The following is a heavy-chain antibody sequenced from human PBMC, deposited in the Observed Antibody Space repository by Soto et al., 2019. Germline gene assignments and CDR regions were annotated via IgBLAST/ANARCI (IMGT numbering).Heavy chain of an antibody. J-gene: IGHJ4*02. Sequence: GGSLRLSCAASGLTFSNYAMSWVRQAPGKGLQWVAAISGSGSHTYYVDSLKDRFTVSRDNSKNTIFLQMNSLRDEDTALYYCAKHMSYTSRCLDYWGQGTLVTVST. V-gene: IGHV3-23*01. CDR3: AKHMSYTSRCLDY. CDR2: ISGSGSHT. D-gene: IGHD6-13*01. CDR1: GLTFSNYA.